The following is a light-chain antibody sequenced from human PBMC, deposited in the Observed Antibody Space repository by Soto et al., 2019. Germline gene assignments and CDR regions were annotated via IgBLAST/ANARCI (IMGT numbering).Light chain of an antibody. CDR3: KQYNNWPRT. V-gene: IGKV3-15*01. J-gene: IGKJ1*01. Sequence: EIVMTQSPATLSVSPGERATLSCRASQSVSSNLAWYQQKPGQAPRLLIYGASTRATGIPARFSGSGSGTEFTLTISSLLSEDVAVYYWKQYNNWPRTLGQGTKV. CDR1: QSVSSN. CDR2: GAS.